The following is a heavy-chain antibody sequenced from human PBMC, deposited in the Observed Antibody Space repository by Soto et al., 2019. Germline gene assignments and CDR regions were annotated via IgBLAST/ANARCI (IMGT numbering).Heavy chain of an antibody. Sequence: GGSLRLSCAASGFTFSSYWMHWVRQAPGKGLVWVSRINSDGSSTSYADSVKGRFIISRDNAKNTLYLQMNSLRAEDTAVYYCARDSGDYSTAFDYWGQGTLVTVSS. J-gene: IGHJ4*02. CDR1: GFTFSSYW. V-gene: IGHV3-74*01. CDR3: ARDSGDYSTAFDY. CDR2: INSDGSST. D-gene: IGHD4-4*01.